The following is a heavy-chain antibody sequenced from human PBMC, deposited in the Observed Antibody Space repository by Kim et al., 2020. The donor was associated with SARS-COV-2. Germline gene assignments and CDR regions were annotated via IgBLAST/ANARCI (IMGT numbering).Heavy chain of an antibody. CDR1: GFTFSSYS. CDR3: AREERRRQRDKESADAFDI. J-gene: IGHJ3*02. Sequence: GGSLRLSCAASGFTFSSYSMNWVRQAPGKGLEWVSGISISSTYTFYADSLKGRITISRDNAKSSLYLQMNSLRADDTAVYYCAREERRRQRDKESADAFDIWGHGTLLIVSS. V-gene: IGHV3-21*01. CDR2: ISISSTYT.